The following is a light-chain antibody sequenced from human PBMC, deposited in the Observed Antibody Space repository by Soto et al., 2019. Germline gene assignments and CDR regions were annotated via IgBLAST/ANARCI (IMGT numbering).Light chain of an antibody. CDR3: AAWDASLNGWV. Sequence: QSVLTQPPSASGTPGQRVTISCSGSSSNIGSNTVNWYQQLPGTAPKLLNYSNNQRPSGVPDRFSGSKSGTSASLAISGLQSEYEADYYCAAWDASLNGWVFGGGTKVTAL. V-gene: IGLV1-44*01. J-gene: IGLJ3*02. CDR1: SSNIGSNT. CDR2: SNN.